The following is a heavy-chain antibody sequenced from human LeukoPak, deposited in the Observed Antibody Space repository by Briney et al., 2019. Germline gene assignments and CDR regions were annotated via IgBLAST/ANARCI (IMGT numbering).Heavy chain of an antibody. CDR3: SKRYFGSGSTRYFEL. J-gene: IGHJ2*01. D-gene: IGHD3-10*01. CDR1: GFTFSSYA. V-gene: IGHV3-23*01. CDR2: ISGSGGNT. Sequence: PGGSLRLSCAASGFTFSSYAMSWVRQAPGKGLEWVSHISGSGGNTYHADSVKGRFTISRDNSKNTLYLKMNSLRAEDTAVYYCSKRYFGSGSTRYFELWGRGTLVTVSS.